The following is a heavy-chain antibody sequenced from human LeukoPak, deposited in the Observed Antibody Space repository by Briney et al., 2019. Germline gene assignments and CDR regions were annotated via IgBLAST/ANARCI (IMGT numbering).Heavy chain of an antibody. Sequence: GGSLRLSCAASGFTVSSNYMSWVRQGPGKGLEWVSAIYSGGSTYYADSVTGRFTISRDNSKNTLYLLMYSLRAEDTAVYYCARSIMITFGGVIAPDYWGQGTLVTVSS. J-gene: IGHJ4*02. V-gene: IGHV3-66*01. CDR2: IYSGGST. CDR3: ARSIMITFGGVIAPDY. CDR1: GFTVSSNY. D-gene: IGHD3-16*02.